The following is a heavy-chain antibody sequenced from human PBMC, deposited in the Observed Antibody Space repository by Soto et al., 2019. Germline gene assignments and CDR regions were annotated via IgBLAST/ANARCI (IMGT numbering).Heavy chain of an antibody. Sequence: QVELVESGGGLVKPGGSQRLSCAASGLSFSDYYMSWIRQAPGKGLEWIAYITSSSSTIHYADSVKGRFTISRNDAKNSLYLQLGSLSAEDTAVYYCAAAFRSSIFNYWGQGTLVTVSS. CDR3: AAAFRSSIFNY. J-gene: IGHJ4*02. V-gene: IGHV3-11*01. CDR1: GLSFSDYY. D-gene: IGHD6-25*01. CDR2: ITSSSSTI.